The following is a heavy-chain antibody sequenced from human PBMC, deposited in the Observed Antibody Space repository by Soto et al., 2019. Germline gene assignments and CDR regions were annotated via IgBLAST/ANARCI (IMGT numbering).Heavy chain of an antibody. Sequence: SETLSLTCTVSGGSISSSSYYWGWISQPPGKGLEWIGGIYYSGSTYYNPSLKSRVTISVDTSKNQFSLKLSSVTAADTAVYYCARHVIAAAARKAWFDPWGQGTLVTVSS. V-gene: IGHV4-39*01. CDR3: ARHVIAAAARKAWFDP. CDR2: IYYSGST. J-gene: IGHJ5*02. CDR1: GGSISSSSYY. D-gene: IGHD6-13*01.